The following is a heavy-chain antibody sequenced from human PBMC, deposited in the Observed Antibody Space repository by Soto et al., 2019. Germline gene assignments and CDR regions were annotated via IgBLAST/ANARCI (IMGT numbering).Heavy chain of an antibody. J-gene: IGHJ3*02. D-gene: IGHD3-10*01. CDR2: ISSSSSTI. Sequence: TGGSLRLSCAASGFTFSSYSMNWVRQAPGKGLEWVSYISSSSSTIYYADSVKGRFTISRDNAKNSLYLQMNSLRAEDTAVYYCARDRYYYGSGSYYQFDIWGQGTMVTVSS. V-gene: IGHV3-48*01. CDR3: ARDRYYYGSGSYYQFDI. CDR1: GFTFSSYS.